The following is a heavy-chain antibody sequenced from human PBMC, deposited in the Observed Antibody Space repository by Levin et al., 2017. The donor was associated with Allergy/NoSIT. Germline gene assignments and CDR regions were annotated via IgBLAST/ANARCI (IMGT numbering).Heavy chain of an antibody. CDR1: GDSVSSTSAA. D-gene: IGHD3-16*02. Sequence: SQTLSLTCAISGDSVSSTSAAWHWIRQSPSRGLEWLGRTYYRSKWYNDYAVSVKSRITINPDTSKNQFSLQLNSVTPEDTAVYYCARDRARYLGYYYYGMDVWGQGTTVTVSS. J-gene: IGHJ6*02. CDR2: TYYRSKWYN. CDR3: ARDRARYLGYYYYGMDV. V-gene: IGHV6-1*01.